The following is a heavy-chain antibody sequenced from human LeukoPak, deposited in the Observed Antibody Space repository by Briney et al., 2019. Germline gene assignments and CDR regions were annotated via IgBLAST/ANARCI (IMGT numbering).Heavy chain of an antibody. CDR3: ASKQWLSLNWFDP. Sequence: PSETLSLTCTVSGGSISTYSWNWIRQPPGKGLEWIGSIYYSGSTYYNPSLKSRVTISVDTSKNQFSLKLSSVTAADTAVYYCASKQWLSLNWFDPWGQGTLVTVSS. V-gene: IGHV4-39*07. J-gene: IGHJ5*02. CDR2: IYYSGST. CDR1: GGSISTYS. D-gene: IGHD6-19*01.